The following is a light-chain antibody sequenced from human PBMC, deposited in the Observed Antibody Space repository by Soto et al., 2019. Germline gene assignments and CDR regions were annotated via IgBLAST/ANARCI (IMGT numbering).Light chain of an antibody. V-gene: IGLV2-14*01. J-gene: IGLJ3*02. CDR1: SSDIGGYNY. CDR2: DVC. CDR3: SSYRSSFTWV. Sequence: QSALTQPASVSGSPGQSITISCTGTSSDIGGYNYVSWYQQYPGKAPKLIIYDVCNRPSGVSNRFSGSKSGNTASLTISGLQAEDEADYYCSSYRSSFTWVFGGGTKLTVL.